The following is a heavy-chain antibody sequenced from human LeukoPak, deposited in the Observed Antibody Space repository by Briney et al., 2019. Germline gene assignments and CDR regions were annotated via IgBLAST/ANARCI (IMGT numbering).Heavy chain of an antibody. Sequence: GAALQISFKGSGYRFTSYWIGWVRPMPGKGLEWMGIIYPGDSDTRYSPSFQGQVTISADKSISTAYLQWSSLKSSDTAMYYYARPYSGYDRIDYWGQGPLVTVSS. D-gene: IGHD5-12*01. CDR1: GYRFTSYW. V-gene: IGHV5-51*01. CDR3: ARPYSGYDRIDY. J-gene: IGHJ4*02. CDR2: IYPGDSDT.